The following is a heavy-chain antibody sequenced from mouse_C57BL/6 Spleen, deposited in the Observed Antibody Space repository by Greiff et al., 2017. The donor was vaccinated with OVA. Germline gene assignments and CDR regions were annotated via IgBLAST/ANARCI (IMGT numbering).Heavy chain of an antibody. J-gene: IGHJ2*01. CDR2: ISSGGSYT. CDR1: GFTFSSYG. CDR3: ARQDWGVDY. V-gene: IGHV5-6*01. D-gene: IGHD4-1*01. Sequence: EVHLVESGGDLVKPGGSLKLSCAASGFTFSSYGMSWVRQTPDKRLEWVATISSGGSYTYYPDSVKGRFTISRDNAKNTLYLQMSSLKSEDTAMYYCARQDWGVDYWGQGTTLTVSS.